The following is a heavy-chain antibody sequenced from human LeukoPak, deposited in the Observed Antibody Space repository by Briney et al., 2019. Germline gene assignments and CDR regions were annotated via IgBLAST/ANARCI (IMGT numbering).Heavy chain of an antibody. CDR3: ARDSSDVLTGYYRF. Sequence: ASVKVSCKTSGYTFNDYYVHWVRQAPGQGLEWMGWINPNSGRTNYAPKFQGRVTLTTDTSISTAYMELSSLISGDTALYFCARDSSDVLTGYYRFWRQGTLVTVSS. CDR1: GYTFNDYY. V-gene: IGHV1-2*02. J-gene: IGHJ4*02. D-gene: IGHD3-9*01. CDR2: INPNSGRT.